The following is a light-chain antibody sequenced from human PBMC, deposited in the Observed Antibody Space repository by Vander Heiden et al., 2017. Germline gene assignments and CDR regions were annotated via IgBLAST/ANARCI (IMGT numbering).Light chain of an antibody. J-gene: IGLJ1*01. CDR3: CSYAGSYTFYV. Sequence: QSALTQPPSVSGSPGQPVTISCTGTSSDGGGYNYVSWYQQHPGKAPKLMIYDVSKRPSGVPDRFSGSKSGNTASLTISGLQAEDEADYYCCSYAGSYTFYVFGTGTKVTAL. V-gene: IGLV2-11*01. CDR2: DVS. CDR1: SSDGGGYNY.